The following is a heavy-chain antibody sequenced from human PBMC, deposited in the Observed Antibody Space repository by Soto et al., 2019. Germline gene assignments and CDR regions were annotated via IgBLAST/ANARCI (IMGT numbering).Heavy chain of an antibody. V-gene: IGHV5-10-1*01. CDR2: IDPSDSYT. CDR3: ARLGGYDDNYYYYYAMDV. CDR1: GYSFTSYW. D-gene: IGHD5-12*01. Sequence: PGESLKISCKGSGYSFTSYWISWVRQMPGKGLEWMGRIDPSDSYTNYSPSFQGHVTISADKSISTAYLQWSSLKASDTAMYYCARLGGYDDNYYYYYAMDVWGQGTTVTVSS. J-gene: IGHJ6*02.